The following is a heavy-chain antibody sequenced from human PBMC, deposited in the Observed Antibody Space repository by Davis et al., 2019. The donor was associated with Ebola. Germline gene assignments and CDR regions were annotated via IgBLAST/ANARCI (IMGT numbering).Heavy chain of an antibody. CDR3: ARDRSGGAFDI. V-gene: IGHV3-48*02. CDR1: GFTFSSYD. D-gene: IGHD1-26*01. J-gene: IGHJ3*02. CDR2: IRTGSTANI. Sequence: PGGSLRLSCAASGFTFSSYDMNWVRQAPGKGLEWVSFIRTGSTANIYYADSVKGRFPASRDNAKNSLYLQMNGLRDEDTAVYYCARDRSGGAFDIWGQGTMVTVSS.